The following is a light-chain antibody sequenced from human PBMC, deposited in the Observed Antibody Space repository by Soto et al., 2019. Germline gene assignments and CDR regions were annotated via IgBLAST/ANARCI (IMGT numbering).Light chain of an antibody. CDR1: QSVSSN. Sequence: EIVMTQSPATLSVSPGERATLSCRASQSVSSNLAWYQQKPGQTPRLLIYGASNRDTGFPARFSGSGSGTEFNLTIRRLQSDDFAGYHCQQYNSWPLTFGGGTKVDIK. CDR2: GAS. CDR3: QQYNSWPLT. J-gene: IGKJ4*01. V-gene: IGKV3-15*01.